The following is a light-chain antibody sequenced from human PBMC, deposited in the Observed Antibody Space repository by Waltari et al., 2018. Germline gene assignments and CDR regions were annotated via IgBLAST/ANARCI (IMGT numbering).Light chain of an antibody. CDR3: QQYNNWPPYT. V-gene: IGKV1-39*01. CDR2: AAS. CDR1: QSISNY. Sequence: DIQMTQSPSSLSASVGDRVTITCRASQSISNYLNWYQQKPGKAPKLLIYAASSLQSGVPSRFSGSGSGTEFTLTISSLQSEDFAVYYCQQYNNWPPYTFGQGTKLEIK. J-gene: IGKJ2*01.